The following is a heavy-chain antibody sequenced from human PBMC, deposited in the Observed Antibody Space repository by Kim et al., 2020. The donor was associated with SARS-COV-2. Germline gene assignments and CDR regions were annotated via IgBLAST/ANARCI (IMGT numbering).Heavy chain of an antibody. V-gene: IGHV3-33*05. D-gene: IGHD4-4*01. CDR1: GFTFSSYG. CDR2: ISYDGTNK. J-gene: IGHJ4*02. CDR3: ARSKSFARH. Sequence: GSLRLSCAASGFTFSSYGMHWVRQAPGKGLEWVTLISYDGTNKYYADSVKGRFTISRDNSKNTLYLQMNSLRAEDTAVYYCARSKSFARHWGQGTLVTVSS.